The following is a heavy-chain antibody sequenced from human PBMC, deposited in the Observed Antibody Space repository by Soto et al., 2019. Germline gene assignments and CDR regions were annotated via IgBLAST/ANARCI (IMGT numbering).Heavy chain of an antibody. J-gene: IGHJ6*02. V-gene: IGHV3-30*18. CDR3: AKDRTFYYYGMDV. CDR1: GFTFSSYG. Sequence: QVQLVESGGGVVHPGRSLRLSCAASGFTFSSYGMHWVRQAPGKGLEWVAVISYDGSNKYYADSVKGRFTISRDNSKNTLYLQMNSLRAEDTAVYYCAKDRTFYYYGMDVWGQGTTVTVSS. CDR2: ISYDGSNK.